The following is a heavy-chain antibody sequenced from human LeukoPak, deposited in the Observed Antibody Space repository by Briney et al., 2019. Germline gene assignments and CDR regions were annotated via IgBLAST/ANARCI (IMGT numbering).Heavy chain of an antibody. CDR2: IYTTGMT. D-gene: IGHD3-16*02. V-gene: IGHV4-4*07. J-gene: IGHJ4*02. Sequence: NSSETLSLTCSVSGGSINSYWWSWIRQPAGKGLEFIGRIYTTGMTNYNPSHKSRVSMSVDTSKNQFSLELRSVTAADTAVYFCARAGYTISSYRFDYWGQGALVTVSS. CDR3: ARAGYTISSYRFDY. CDR1: GGSINSYW.